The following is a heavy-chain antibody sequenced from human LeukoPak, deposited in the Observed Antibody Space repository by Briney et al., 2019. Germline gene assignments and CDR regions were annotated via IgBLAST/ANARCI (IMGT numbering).Heavy chain of an antibody. CDR2: ISSSSSYI. CDR1: GFTFSSYG. J-gene: IGHJ4*02. Sequence: GGSLRLSCAASGFTFSSYGMNWVRQAPGKGLEWVSSISSSSSYIYYADSVKGRFTISRDNAKNSLYLQMNSLRVEDTAFYYCARDLAYSRLDYWGQGMLVTVSS. V-gene: IGHV3-21*01. D-gene: IGHD5-18*01. CDR3: ARDLAYSRLDY.